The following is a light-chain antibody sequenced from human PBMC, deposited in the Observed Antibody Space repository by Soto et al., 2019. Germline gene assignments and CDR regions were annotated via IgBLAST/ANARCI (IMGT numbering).Light chain of an antibody. V-gene: IGKV1-39*01. CDR3: QQGYSTPYT. J-gene: IGKJ2*01. Sequence: DIQMTQSPSSLSASVGDRVTITCRASQSISSYLYWYQQKPGTAPKLLIYAASHLQSGVPSRFSGSESGTDFTLTISSLQPEDFATYYCQQGYSTPYTFGQGTKVDIK. CDR2: AAS. CDR1: QSISSY.